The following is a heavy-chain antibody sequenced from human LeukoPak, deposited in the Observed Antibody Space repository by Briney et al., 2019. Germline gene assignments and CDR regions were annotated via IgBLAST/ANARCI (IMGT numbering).Heavy chain of an antibody. D-gene: IGHD3-22*01. J-gene: IGHJ4*02. Sequence: ASVKVSCKASGYTFTSYGISWVRQAPGQGLEWMGWISAYNGNTNYAQKLQGRVTMTTDTSTSTAYMEPRSLRSDDTAVYYCAREPRYYDSSGYPDYWGQGTLVTVSS. CDR3: AREPRYYDSSGYPDY. V-gene: IGHV1-18*01. CDR1: GYTFTSYG. CDR2: ISAYNGNT.